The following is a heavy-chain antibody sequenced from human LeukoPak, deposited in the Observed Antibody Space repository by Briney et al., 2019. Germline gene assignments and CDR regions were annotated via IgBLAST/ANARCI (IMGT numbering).Heavy chain of an antibody. Sequence: PGGSLRLSCVASGFTFSSYTMNWVRQPPGKGLEWVADIGTSSTTIYYADSVKGRFTISRDNAKNSLYLQMNSLRADDTAVYYCARFAAGGSYYYSMDVWGKGTTVTVSS. CDR2: IGTSSTTI. CDR3: ARFAAGGSYYYSMDV. D-gene: IGHD6-25*01. CDR1: GFTFSSYT. J-gene: IGHJ6*03. V-gene: IGHV3-48*01.